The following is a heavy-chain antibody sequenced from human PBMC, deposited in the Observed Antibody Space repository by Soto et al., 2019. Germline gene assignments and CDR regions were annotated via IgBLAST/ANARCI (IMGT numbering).Heavy chain of an antibody. CDR3: AKHLRTQLWPFFDY. CDR1: GFTFSSYA. J-gene: IGHJ4*02. V-gene: IGHV3-23*01. D-gene: IGHD5-18*01. Sequence: PGGSLRLSCAASGFTFSSYAMSWVRQAPGKGLEWVSVISTGGGSTYNAASVRGRFTVSRDNSKNTLYLQMNSLRAEDTATYYCAKHLRTQLWPFFDYWGQGTLVTVSS. CDR2: ISTGGGST.